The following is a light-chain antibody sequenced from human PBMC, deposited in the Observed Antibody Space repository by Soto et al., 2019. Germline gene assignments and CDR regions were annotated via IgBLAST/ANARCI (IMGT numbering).Light chain of an antibody. CDR1: HNISSTY. J-gene: IGKJ2*01. V-gene: IGKV3-20*01. CDR3: QHYGSSMYT. Sequence: EVVLTQSPGTLSLSPGEGATLSCRASHNISSTYLAWYQQKPGQAPRLLIYGASSRATGIPDRFSGSGSGTDSTLTVSRLEPEDFAVFYCQHYGSSMYTFGQGTRLDIK. CDR2: GAS.